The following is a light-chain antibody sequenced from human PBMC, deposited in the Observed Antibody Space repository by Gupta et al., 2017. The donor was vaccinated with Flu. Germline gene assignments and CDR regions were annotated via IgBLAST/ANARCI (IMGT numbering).Light chain of an antibody. CDR2: KAS. CDR3: QQDISAPWT. J-gene: IGKJ1*01. CDR1: QSISIW. Sequence: PSTLSASVGDRVTIPCRSSQSISIWLTWFQKKPGKAPKPLIYKASSLESGVPSRFSGSGSGTEFSLTISSLQPADFATYYCQQDISAPWTFGQGTKVEIK. V-gene: IGKV1-5*03.